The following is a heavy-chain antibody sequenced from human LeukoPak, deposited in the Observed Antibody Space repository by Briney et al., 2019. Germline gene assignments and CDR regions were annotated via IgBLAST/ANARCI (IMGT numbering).Heavy chain of an antibody. D-gene: IGHD4-17*01. CDR2: MYHSGST. CDR3: ARVRDGDYCDY. J-gene: IGHJ4*02. CDR1: GSSISSGYS. V-gene: IGHV4-38-2*01. Sequence: SETLSLTCVVSGSSISSGYSWGWIRQTPGKGLEWIGSMYHSGSTYYKPSLKSRVTISVDTSKNQFSLKLTSVTAADTAVYYCARVRDGDYCDYWGQGILVTVSS.